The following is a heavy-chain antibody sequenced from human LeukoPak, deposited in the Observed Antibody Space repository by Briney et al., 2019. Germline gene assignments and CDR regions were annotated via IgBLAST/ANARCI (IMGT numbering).Heavy chain of an antibody. Sequence: PGGSLRLSCAASGFTFSSYGMHWVRQAPGKGLEWVAFIRYDGSNKYYADSVKGRFTISRDNSKNTLYLQMNSLRAEDTAVYYCAKDRPKYSSSSSPGAFDYWGQGTLVTVSS. CDR3: AKDRPKYSSSSSPGAFDY. D-gene: IGHD6-6*01. V-gene: IGHV3-30*02. CDR1: GFTFSSYG. CDR2: IRYDGSNK. J-gene: IGHJ4*02.